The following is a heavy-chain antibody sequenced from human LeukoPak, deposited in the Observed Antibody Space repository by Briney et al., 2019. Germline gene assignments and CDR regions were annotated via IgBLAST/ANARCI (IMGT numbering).Heavy chain of an antibody. V-gene: IGHV4-59*01. J-gene: IGHJ4*02. Sequence: SETLSLTCTVSGRSISSYYWGWIRPPPGKGRVGLGYIYYSGSTNYNPSLKSRVTISVDTSKNQFSLKVSSVPAADTAVYYCARARSDMLTGYYLPRFDYWGQGTLVTVSS. CDR3: ARARSDMLTGYYLPRFDY. CDR1: GRSISSYY. CDR2: IYYSGST. D-gene: IGHD3-9*01.